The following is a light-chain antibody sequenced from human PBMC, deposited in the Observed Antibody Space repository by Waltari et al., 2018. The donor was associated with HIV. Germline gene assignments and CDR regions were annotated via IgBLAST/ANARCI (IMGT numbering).Light chain of an antibody. V-gene: IGLV1-47*01. Sequence: QSVLTQPPSASGTPGQRVTISCSGSSSNIGSNHVYWYQQLPGTAPKPLIYRNNQRPSGVPDRFSGSKSGTSASLAISGLRSEDEADYYCASWDDSLSVVFGGGTKLTVL. J-gene: IGLJ2*01. CDR1: SSNIGSNH. CDR3: ASWDDSLSVV. CDR2: RNN.